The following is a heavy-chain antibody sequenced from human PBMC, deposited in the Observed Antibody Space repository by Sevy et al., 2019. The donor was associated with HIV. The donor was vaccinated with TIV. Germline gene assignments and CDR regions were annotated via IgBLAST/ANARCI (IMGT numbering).Heavy chain of an antibody. D-gene: IGHD3-16*02. CDR2: ISSSSTTI. J-gene: IGHJ4*02. CDR1: GFTFSNYS. CDR3: ARSGGLRY. Sequence: GGSLRLSCAASGFTFSNYSMNWVRQAPGKGLEWVSYISSSSTTIYYADSVKGRFTISRDNAKNSLYLQMNSLSDDDTAAYYCARSGGLRYWGQGTLVTVSS. V-gene: IGHV3-48*02.